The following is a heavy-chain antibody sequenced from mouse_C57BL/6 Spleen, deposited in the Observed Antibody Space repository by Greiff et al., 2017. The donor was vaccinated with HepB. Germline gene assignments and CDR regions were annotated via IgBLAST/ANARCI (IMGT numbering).Heavy chain of an antibody. CDR2: IYPGDGDT. CDR3: AKRGIYDYNYFDY. Sequence: QVQLQQSGAELVKPGASVKISCKASGYAFSSYWMNWVKQRPGKGLEWIGQIYPGDGDTNYNGKFKGKATLTADKSSSTAYMQLSSLTSEDSAVYFCAKRGIYDYNYFDYWGQGTTLTVSS. D-gene: IGHD2-4*01. CDR1: GYAFSSYW. V-gene: IGHV1-80*01. J-gene: IGHJ2*01.